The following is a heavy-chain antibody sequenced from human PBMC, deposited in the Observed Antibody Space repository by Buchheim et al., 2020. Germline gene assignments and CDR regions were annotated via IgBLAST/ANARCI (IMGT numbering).Heavy chain of an antibody. CDR3: TRSGDYAPYFDY. D-gene: IGHD4-17*01. J-gene: IGHJ4*02. CDR1: GGSISSYNW. CDR2: IYHSGST. Sequence: QVQLQESGPGLVRPSGTLSLTCAVSGGSISSYNWWSWIRQPPGKGLEWLGEIYHSGSTNYNPSLKSRVPISMDKSKNQFSLRLNSVTAADTAVYYCTRSGDYAPYFDYCGQGTL. V-gene: IGHV4-4*02.